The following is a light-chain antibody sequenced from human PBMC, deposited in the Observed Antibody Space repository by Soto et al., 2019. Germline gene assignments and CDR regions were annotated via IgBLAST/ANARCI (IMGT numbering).Light chain of an antibody. CDR1: SSDVGDFDC. CDR2: EVS. CDR3: SSYTSSSTLV. J-gene: IGLJ2*01. Sequence: QSALTQPASVSGSPGQSITISCTGTSSDVGDFDCVSWYQQHPGKAPKLMIYEVSDRPSGVSNSFSGSKSGDTASLTISGLQAEDEADYYCSSYTSSSTLVFGGGTKLTVL. V-gene: IGLV2-14*01.